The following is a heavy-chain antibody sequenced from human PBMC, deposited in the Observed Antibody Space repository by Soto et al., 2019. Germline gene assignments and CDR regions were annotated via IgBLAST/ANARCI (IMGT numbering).Heavy chain of an antibody. Sequence: EVQLVESGGGLVQPGGSLRLSCAASGVTFSKYWMYWVRQAPGKVLVWVSRLNGDGSSTTYADSVKGRFTISRDNANNALQLRFNSLRAEDTALYSCACLGGTYLLWYFDLWGGGTPVTVSS. CDR2: LNGDGSST. CDR1: GVTFSKYW. J-gene: IGHJ2*01. V-gene: IGHV3-74*01. D-gene: IGHD1-26*01. CDR3: ACLGGTYLLWYFDL.